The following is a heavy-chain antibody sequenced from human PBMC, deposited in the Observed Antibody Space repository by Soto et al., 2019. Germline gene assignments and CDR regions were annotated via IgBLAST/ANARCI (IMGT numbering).Heavy chain of an antibody. J-gene: IGHJ4*02. V-gene: IGHV1-3*01. Sequence: ASVKVCCRDSGYTFSSPAVHWVRQAPGQRREWMVWINAGNGNTKYSQKFQGRVTITRDGSASTAYMELSILGSEDTAVYYWARGYSSGWYSDFAYGGQGGLVTVSS. CDR2: INAGNGNT. CDR3: ARGYSSGWYSDFAY. CDR1: GYTFSSPA. D-gene: IGHD6-19*01.